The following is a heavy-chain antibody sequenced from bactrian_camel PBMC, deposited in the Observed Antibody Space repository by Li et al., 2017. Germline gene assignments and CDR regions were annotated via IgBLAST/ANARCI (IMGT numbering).Heavy chain of an antibody. V-gene: IGHV3S1*01. CDR3: AASVGGQYCSAPYLIRAQEKGTAY. CDR1: GFTYSGYC. J-gene: IGHJ4*01. CDR2: IYTGGGIT. Sequence: HVQLVESGGGSVQAGGSLRLSCAASGFTYSGYCMGWLRQAPGKQREGVAQIYTGGGITDYASSVEGRFTISQDNAKNTMYLQMNRLEPADTAMYYCAASVGGQYCSAPYLIRAQEKGTAYRGQGTQVTVS. D-gene: IGHD2*01.